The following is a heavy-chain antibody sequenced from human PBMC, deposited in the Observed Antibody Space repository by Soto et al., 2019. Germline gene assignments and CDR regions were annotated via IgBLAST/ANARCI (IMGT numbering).Heavy chain of an antibody. CDR3: ARIRVAAYPEYYFDY. CDR1: GFSLSTSGMC. CDR2: IDWDDDK. Sequence: SGPTLVNPTQTLTLTCTFPGFSLSTSGMCVSWIRQPPGKALEWLALIDWDDDKYYSTSLKTRLTISKDTSKNQVVLTMTNMDPVDTATYYCARIRVAAYPEYYFDYWGQGTLVTVSS. D-gene: IGHD6-19*01. V-gene: IGHV2-70*01. J-gene: IGHJ4*02.